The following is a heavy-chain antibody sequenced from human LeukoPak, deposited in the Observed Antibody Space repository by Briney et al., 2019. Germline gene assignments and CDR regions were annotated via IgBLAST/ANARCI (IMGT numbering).Heavy chain of an antibody. J-gene: IGHJ5*02. CDR3: ARDVSMVRGVKSTFDP. CDR2: IYTSGST. V-gene: IGHV4-61*02. D-gene: IGHD3-10*01. CDR1: GGSISSGSYY. Sequence: SQTLSLTCTVSGGSISSGSYYWTWIRQPAGKGLEWIGRIYTSGSTNYNPSLKSRVTISVEPSKNQFSLKLSSVTAADTAVYYCARDVSMVRGVKSTFDPWGQGTLVTVSS.